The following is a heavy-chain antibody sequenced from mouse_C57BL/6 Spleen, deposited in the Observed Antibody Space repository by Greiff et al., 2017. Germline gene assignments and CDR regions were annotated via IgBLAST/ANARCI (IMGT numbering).Heavy chain of an antibody. CDR1: GYSITSGYY. CDR3: ARVVYYGSSPWYFDV. J-gene: IGHJ1*03. CDR2: ISYDGSN. Sequence: EVKLVESGPGLVKPSQSLSLTCSVTGYSITSGYYWNWIRQFPGNKLEWMGYISYDGSNNYNPSLKNRISITRDTSKNQFFLKWNSVTTEDTATYYCARVVYYGSSPWYFDVWGTGTTVTVSS. V-gene: IGHV3-6*01. D-gene: IGHD1-1*01.